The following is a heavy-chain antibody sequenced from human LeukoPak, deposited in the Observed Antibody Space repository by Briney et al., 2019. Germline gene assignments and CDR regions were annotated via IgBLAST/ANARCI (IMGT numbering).Heavy chain of an antibody. CDR1: GFTFSSYW. J-gene: IGHJ3*02. V-gene: IGHV3-7*01. Sequence: PGGSLRLSCAASGFTFSSYWMSWVRQAPGKGLEWVANIKQDGSEKYYVDSVKGRFTISRDNAKNSLYLQMNSLRAEDTAVYYCARTSTYYYDSSGYYQGDAFDIWGQGTMVTVSS. CDR3: ARTSTYYYDSSGYYQGDAFDI. D-gene: IGHD3-22*01. CDR2: IKQDGSEK.